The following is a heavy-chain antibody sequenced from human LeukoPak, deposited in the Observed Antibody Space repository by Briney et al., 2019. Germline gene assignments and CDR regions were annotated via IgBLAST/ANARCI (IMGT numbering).Heavy chain of an antibody. D-gene: IGHD3-9*01. V-gene: IGHV3-7*01. J-gene: IGHJ3*02. CDR2: IKQEGREK. Sequence: GGSLRLSCTASGFTFSSYWMSWVRQAPGKGLEWVANIKQEGREKYYVDSVKGRFTISRDNAKNSLYLQMNSLRAEDTAVYYCARDLPYYDILTGYYLSNAFDIWGQGKMVTVSS. CDR1: GFTFSSYW. CDR3: ARDLPYYDILTGYYLSNAFDI.